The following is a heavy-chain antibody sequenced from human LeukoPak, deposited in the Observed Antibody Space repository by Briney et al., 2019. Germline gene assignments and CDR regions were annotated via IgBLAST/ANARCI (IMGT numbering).Heavy chain of an antibody. Sequence: SETLSLTCTVSGGSISSYYWSWIRQPPGKGLEWIGYIYYSGSTNYNPSLKSRVTISVDTSKNQFSLKLSSVPAADTAVYYCARLLGGYYDFWSGYPTNNWFDPWGQGTLVTVSS. V-gene: IGHV4-59*08. CDR3: ARLLGGYYDFWSGYPTNNWFDP. CDR2: IYYSGST. CDR1: GGSISSYY. J-gene: IGHJ5*02. D-gene: IGHD3-3*01.